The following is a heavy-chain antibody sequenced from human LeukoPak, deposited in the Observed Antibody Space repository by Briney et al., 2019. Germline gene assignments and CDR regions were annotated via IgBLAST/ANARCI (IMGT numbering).Heavy chain of an antibody. Sequence: PSETLSLTCTVSGGSISSYYWSWIRQPPGKGLEWIGYIYYSGSTNYNPSLKSRVTISVDTSKNQFSLKLSSVTAADTAVYYCARGCSSISCYSDWGQGTLVTVSS. J-gene: IGHJ4*02. D-gene: IGHD2-2*01. CDR1: GGSISSYY. CDR2: IYYSGST. CDR3: ARGCSSISCYSD. V-gene: IGHV4-59*01.